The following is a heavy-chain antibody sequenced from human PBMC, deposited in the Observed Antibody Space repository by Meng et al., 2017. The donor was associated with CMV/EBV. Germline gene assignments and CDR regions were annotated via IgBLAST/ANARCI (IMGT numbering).Heavy chain of an antibody. V-gene: IGHV2-26*01. D-gene: IGHD4-11*01. CDR1: GFSLSNGRLG. Sequence: SGPTLVKPSETLTLTGTVSGFSLSNGRLGVSWIRQPPGKALEWLAHIFSNDDTSYSTSLKDRLTISKGTSKSQVVLTMINMDPVDTATYYCARTHDYSSPFDYWGQGTLVTVSS. CDR3: ARTHDYSSPFDY. CDR2: IFSNDDT. J-gene: IGHJ4*02.